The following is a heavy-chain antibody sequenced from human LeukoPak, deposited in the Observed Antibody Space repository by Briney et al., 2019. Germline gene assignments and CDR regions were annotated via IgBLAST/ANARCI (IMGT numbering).Heavy chain of an antibody. J-gene: IGHJ4*02. CDR1: GGTFNAYY. Sequence: SETLSLTCAVHGGTFNAYYWSWIRQPPGKGLEWVGEINPTGGTNYNPSLKSRVTMSIDTSKNHFSLNLTSVIAADTAVYYCARGDHYDSWSDYYTQTGYYFDYWGQGTLVSVSS. V-gene: IGHV4-34*01. CDR3: ARGDHYDSWSDYYTQTGYYFDY. D-gene: IGHD3-3*01. CDR2: INPTGGT.